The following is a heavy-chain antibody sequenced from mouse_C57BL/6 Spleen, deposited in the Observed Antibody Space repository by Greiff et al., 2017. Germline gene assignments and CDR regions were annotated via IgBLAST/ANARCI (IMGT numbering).Heavy chain of an antibody. Sequence: EVQLQESEGGLVQPGSSMKLSCTASGFTFSDYYMAWVRQVPEKGLEWVANINYDGSSTYYLDSLKSRFIISRDNAKNILYLQMSSLKSEDTATYYCARDWLGVYAMDYWGQGTSVTVSS. D-gene: IGHD2-2*01. CDR3: ARDWLGVYAMDY. J-gene: IGHJ4*01. CDR2: INYDGSST. V-gene: IGHV5-16*01. CDR1: GFTFSDYY.